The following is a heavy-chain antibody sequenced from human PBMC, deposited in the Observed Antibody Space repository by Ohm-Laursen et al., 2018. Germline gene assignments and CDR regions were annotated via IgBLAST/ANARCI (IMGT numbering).Heavy chain of an antibody. D-gene: IGHD3-3*01. CDR2: MNPNSGNT. Sequence: SSVKVSCKASGYTFTGYYMHWVRQATGQGLEWMGWMNPNSGNTGYAQKFQGRVTMTRNTSISTAYMELSSLRSEDTAVYYCARGTYYDFWSGYLNNWFDPWGQGTLVTVSS. CDR3: ARGTYYDFWSGYLNNWFDP. J-gene: IGHJ5*02. V-gene: IGHV1-8*02. CDR1: GYTFTGYY.